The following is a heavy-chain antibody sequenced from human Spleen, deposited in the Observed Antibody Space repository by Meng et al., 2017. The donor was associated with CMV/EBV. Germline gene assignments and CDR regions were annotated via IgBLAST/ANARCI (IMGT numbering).Heavy chain of an antibody. D-gene: IGHD3/OR15-3a*01. V-gene: IGHV4-34*01. CDR3: ANRILGHTCFAN. Sequence: LTGAVSGGYLSGHYWSWIRQPPGKGLEWIGEINHSGSTNCNPSLKSRVTMSVDTSKNELSLKVNSVTAADTAVYYCANRILGHTCFANWGQGTLVTVSS. J-gene: IGHJ4*02. CDR2: INHSGST. CDR1: GGYLSGHY.